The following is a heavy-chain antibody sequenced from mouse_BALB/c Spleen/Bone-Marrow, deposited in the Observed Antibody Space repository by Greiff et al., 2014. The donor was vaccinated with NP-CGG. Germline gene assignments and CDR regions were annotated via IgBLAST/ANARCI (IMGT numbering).Heavy chain of an antibody. V-gene: IGHV14-3*02. CDR1: GFNIKDTY. D-gene: IGHD1-2*01. CDR3: AKKEIITRIWYFDI. Sequence: EVQLQQSGAELVKPGASVKLSCTASGFNIKDTYMHWVKQRPEQGLERIGRIDPANGNIKYDPKFQDKATITADTSSNTAYLQLSSLESEDTAVYYCAKKEIITRIWYFDIWGAGTTVTVSS. J-gene: IGHJ1*01. CDR2: IDPANGNI.